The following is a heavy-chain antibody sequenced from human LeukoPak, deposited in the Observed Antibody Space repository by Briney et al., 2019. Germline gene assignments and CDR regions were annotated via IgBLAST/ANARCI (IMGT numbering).Heavy chain of an antibody. D-gene: IGHD3-10*01. Sequence: PSETLSLTCAVSGGSISSGSWWNWVRQPPGKGLEWIGEIYHSGSTNCNPSLKSRATISLDKSKNQFSLKLTSVTAADTAVYYCAGIPGFGELANAFDIRGQGTMVTVSS. CDR2: IYHSGST. CDR1: GGSISSGSW. V-gene: IGHV4-4*02. CDR3: AGIPGFGELANAFDI. J-gene: IGHJ3*02.